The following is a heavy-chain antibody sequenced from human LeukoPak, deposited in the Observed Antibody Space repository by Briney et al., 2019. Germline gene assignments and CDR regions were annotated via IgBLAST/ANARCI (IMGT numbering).Heavy chain of an antibody. Sequence: ASVKVSCKASGYTFTDYYMHWVRQAPGQGLEWMGWINPNSGDTNYAQKFQGRVTVTRDTSISTAYMELSRLRSDDTAVYYCARRAGAYTHPYDYWGQGTLVTVS. CDR3: ARRAGAYTHPYDY. CDR1: GYTFTDYY. V-gene: IGHV1-2*02. J-gene: IGHJ4*02. CDR2: INPNSGDT. D-gene: IGHD3-16*01.